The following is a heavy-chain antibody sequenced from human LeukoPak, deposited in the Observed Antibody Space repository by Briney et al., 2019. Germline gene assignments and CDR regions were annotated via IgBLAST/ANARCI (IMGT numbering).Heavy chain of an antibody. CDR2: IYYSGST. J-gene: IGHJ4*02. V-gene: IGHV4-59*01. Sequence: PSETLSLTCTVSGGSISSYYWSWIRQPPGKGLEWIGYIYYSGSTNYNPSLKSRVTISVDTSKNQFSLKLSSVTAADTAVYYCARDTSSGWHYFDYWGQGTLVTVSS. CDR1: GGSISSYY. CDR3: ARDTSSGWHYFDY. D-gene: IGHD6-19*01.